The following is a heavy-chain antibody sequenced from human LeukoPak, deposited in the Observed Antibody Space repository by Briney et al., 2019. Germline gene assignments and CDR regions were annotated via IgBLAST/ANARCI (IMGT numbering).Heavy chain of an antibody. V-gene: IGHV4-59*01. J-gene: IGHJ4*02. CDR3: AGWSGYYRDY. D-gene: IGHD3-3*01. CDR1: GGSISSYY. Sequence: SETLSLTCTVSGGSISSYYWSWIRQPPGKGLEWIGYIYYSGSTNYNPSLKSRVTISVDTSKNQFSLKLSSATAADTAVYYCAGWSGYYRDYWGQGTLVTVSS. CDR2: IYYSGST.